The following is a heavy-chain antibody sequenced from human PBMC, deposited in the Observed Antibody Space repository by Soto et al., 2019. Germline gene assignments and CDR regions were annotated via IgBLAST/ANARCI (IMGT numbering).Heavy chain of an antibody. CDR2: IFSNDEK. CDR3: ARIPSPDGPTGRYFDY. V-gene: IGHV2-26*01. J-gene: IGHJ4*02. CDR1: GFSLSIARMG. D-gene: IGHD3-10*01. Sequence: QATLKESGPVLVKPTETLTLTCTVSGFSLSIARMGVSWIRQPQGKALEGLAHIFSNDEKSYSTSLKSRLTISKDTSKSQVVLTMTNMDPVDTATYYCARIPSPDGPTGRYFDYWGQGTLVTVSS.